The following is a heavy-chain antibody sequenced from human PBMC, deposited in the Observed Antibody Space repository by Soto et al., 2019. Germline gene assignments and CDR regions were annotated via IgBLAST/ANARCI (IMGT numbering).Heavy chain of an antibody. CDR1: GGSFSGYY. CDR2: INHSGST. D-gene: IGHD6-6*01. Sequence: QVQLQQWGAGLLKPSETLSLTCAVYGGSFSGYYWSWIRQPPGKGLEWIGEINHSGSTNYNPSLKSRVTISVDTSKNQFSLQLSSVTAADTAVYYCARSRRVYIAARMGGLYYFDYWGQGTLVTVSS. V-gene: IGHV4-34*01. CDR3: ARSRRVYIAARMGGLYYFDY. J-gene: IGHJ4*02.